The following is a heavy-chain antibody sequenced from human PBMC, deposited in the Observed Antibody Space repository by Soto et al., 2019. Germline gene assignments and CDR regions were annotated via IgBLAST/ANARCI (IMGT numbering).Heavy chain of an antibody. CDR2: IYYSGST. D-gene: IGHD6-13*01. CDR1: GGSISTGGYY. J-gene: IGHJ4*02. V-gene: IGHV4-31*03. Sequence: QVQLQESRPGLVKPSQTPSLTCTVSGGSISTGGYYWRWVRQPPGKGLEWIGYIYYSGSTYYNPSLKRRVAISVDPSKNQFSLTLSYVTAADTAVYYCARGKGAGTIFDYWGQGTLVAFSS. CDR3: ARGKGAGTIFDY.